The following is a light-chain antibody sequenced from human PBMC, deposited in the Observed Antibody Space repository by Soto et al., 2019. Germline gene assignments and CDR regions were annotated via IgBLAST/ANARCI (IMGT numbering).Light chain of an antibody. Sequence: QSVLTQPPSASGTPGQRVTISCSGSNSNIVVNSVNWFHQLPGTAPKLLIHGSNQRPSGVPDRFSGSKSGTSASLAISGLQSEDEAEYYCAAWDESLDAYIFGSGTKVTVL. J-gene: IGLJ1*01. V-gene: IGLV1-44*01. CDR3: AAWDESLDAYI. CDR2: GSN. CDR1: NSNIVVNS.